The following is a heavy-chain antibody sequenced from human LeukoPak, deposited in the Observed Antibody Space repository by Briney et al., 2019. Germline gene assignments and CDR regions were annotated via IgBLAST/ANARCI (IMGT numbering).Heavy chain of an antibody. V-gene: IGHV3-7*01. Sequence: PGGSLGLSCAASGFTFSSYWMSWVRQAPGKGLEWVSNIKQDGSDKNYVDSAKGRFTISRDNAKNSLYLQMNSLRAEDTAVYYCAKYAYGSGTSFDPWGQGTLVTVSS. CDR2: IKQDGSDK. CDR1: GFTFSSYW. D-gene: IGHD3-10*01. J-gene: IGHJ5*02. CDR3: AKYAYGSGTSFDP.